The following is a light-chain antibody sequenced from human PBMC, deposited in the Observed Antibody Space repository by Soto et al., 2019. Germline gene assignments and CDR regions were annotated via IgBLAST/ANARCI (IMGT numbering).Light chain of an antibody. J-gene: IGKJ1*01. V-gene: IGKV3-20*01. CDR3: QQYGSSPRT. Sequence: EIVLTQSPGTLSLSPGERATLSCRASQSVGSSYLAWYQQKPGQAPRLLMYGTSNRATGIPDRFSGSGSGTDFSLTISRLEPGDFAGYYCQQYGSSPRTFGQGTKVEIK. CDR1: QSVGSSY. CDR2: GTS.